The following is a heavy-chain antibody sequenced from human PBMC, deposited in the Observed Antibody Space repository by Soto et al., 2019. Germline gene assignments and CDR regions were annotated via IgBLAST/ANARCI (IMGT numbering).Heavy chain of an antibody. J-gene: IGHJ4*02. CDR3: AHRLATAMVPGFDY. V-gene: IGHV2-5*02. Sequence: QITLKESGPTLVKPTQTLTLTCTFSGFSLSTSGVGVGWIRQPPGKALEWLALIYWDDDKRYSPSLKSRLTITKDTSKNHVVLTMTNMDPVDTATYYCAHRLATAMVPGFDYWGQGTLVTVSS. CDR2: IYWDDDK. CDR1: GFSLSTSGVG. D-gene: IGHD5-18*01.